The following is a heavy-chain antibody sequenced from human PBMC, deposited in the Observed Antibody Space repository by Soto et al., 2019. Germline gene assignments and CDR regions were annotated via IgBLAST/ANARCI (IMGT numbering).Heavy chain of an antibody. CDR3: ARDWDIVVVPAAIRWRGWFDP. CDR1: GYTFTGYY. V-gene: IGHV1-2*02. Sequence: ASVKVSCKASGYTFTGYYMHWVRQAPGQGLEWMGWINPNSGGTNYAQKCQGRVTMTRDTSISTAYMELSRLRSDDTAAYYCARDWDIVVVPAAIRWRGWFDPWGQGTLVTVSS. D-gene: IGHD2-2*02. J-gene: IGHJ5*02. CDR2: INPNSGGT.